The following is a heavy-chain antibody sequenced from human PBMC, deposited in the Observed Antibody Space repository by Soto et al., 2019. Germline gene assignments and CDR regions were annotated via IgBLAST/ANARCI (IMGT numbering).Heavy chain of an antibody. D-gene: IGHD3-16*01. CDR3: VFRRGGVQNYDYYGMDV. Sequence: QITLKESGPTLMKPTQTLTLTCTFSVFSLSTGGVSVGWIRQPPGEALEWLALIFCDDDKRYSPSLKSRLTITKDTSKNQVVLTMTNMAPVDTATYYCVFRRGGVQNYDYYGMDVWGQGTTVTV. CDR2: IFCDDDK. J-gene: IGHJ6*02. V-gene: IGHV2-5*02. CDR1: VFSLSTGGVS.